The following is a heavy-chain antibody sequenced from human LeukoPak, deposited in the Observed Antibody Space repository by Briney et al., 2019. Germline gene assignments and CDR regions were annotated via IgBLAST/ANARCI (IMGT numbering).Heavy chain of an antibody. J-gene: IGHJ6*03. CDR3: ARGLMGRSWENYYYYMDV. Sequence: SETLSLTCTVSGGSISSSGYYWGWIRQPPGKGLEWIGSMYYSGSTYYNPSLKSRVTISVDTSKNQFSLKLSSVTAADTAVYYCARGLMGRSWENYYYYMDVWGKGTTVTVSS. D-gene: IGHD6-13*01. CDR2: MYYSGST. CDR1: GGSISSSGYY. V-gene: IGHV4-39*07.